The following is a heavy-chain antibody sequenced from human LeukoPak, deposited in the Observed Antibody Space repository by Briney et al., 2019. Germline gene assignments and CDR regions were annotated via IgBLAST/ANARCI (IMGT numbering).Heavy chain of an antibody. CDR1: GFIFSTYS. D-gene: IGHD3-22*01. CDR3: ARAPYYDSSGYYDY. V-gene: IGHV3-48*04. J-gene: IGHJ4*02. Sequence: GGSLRLSCAASGFIFSTYSMIWVRQAPGKGLEWVAYISISGSSIYYADAVKGRFTISRDNAKNSLYLQMNSLRAEDTAVYYCARAPYYDSSGYYDYWGQGTLVTVSS. CDR2: ISISGSSI.